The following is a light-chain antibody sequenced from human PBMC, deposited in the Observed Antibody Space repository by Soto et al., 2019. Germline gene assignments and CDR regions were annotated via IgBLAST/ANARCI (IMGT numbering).Light chain of an antibody. CDR1: QSVSSTY. Sequence: PGERATLSCRASQSVSSTYLAWYQQQPGQAPRLLMSGTSNRATGTPDRFSDSGSGTDFTLTISRLEPEDFAVYYCQQYGSPPITFGHGTRLEIK. CDR2: GTS. J-gene: IGKJ5*01. V-gene: IGKV3-20*01. CDR3: QQYGSPPIT.